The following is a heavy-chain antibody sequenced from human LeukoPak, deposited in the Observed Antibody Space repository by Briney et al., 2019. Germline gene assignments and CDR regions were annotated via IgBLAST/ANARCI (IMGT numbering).Heavy chain of an antibody. Sequence: GESLQISCKGSGSICTSYWIVWVRQPPGEGLEWMGIINPAGTDLRYSPSFQGQVILSVDTSVSSAYLQWSSLTISDTAMYYCARRPARTGASFDSWGQGTLVTVSS. CDR3: ARRPARTGASFDS. D-gene: IGHD1/OR15-1a*01. V-gene: IGHV5-51*01. CDR2: INPAGTDL. J-gene: IGHJ4*02. CDR1: GSICTSYW.